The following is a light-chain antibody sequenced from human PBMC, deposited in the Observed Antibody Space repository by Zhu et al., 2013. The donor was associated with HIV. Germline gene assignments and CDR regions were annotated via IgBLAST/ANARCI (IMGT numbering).Light chain of an antibody. CDR2: GAS. J-gene: IGKJ4*01. CDR1: QSIGSSY. CDR3: HQYHHSPQT. V-gene: IGKV3-20*01. Sequence: EVVLTQSPGTLSLSPGERGTLSCRASQSIGSSYLAWYQQKPGQAPRLLIYGASSRATGVPDRFSGSGSGTDFTLTISSLEPEDFAVYYCHQYHHSPQTFGGGPRWRSN.